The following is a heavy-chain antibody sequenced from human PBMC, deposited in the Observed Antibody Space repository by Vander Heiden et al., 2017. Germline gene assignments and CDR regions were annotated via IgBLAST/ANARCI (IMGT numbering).Heavy chain of an antibody. CDR3: ARERIGGSSWYSWFDP. CDR1: GGTFSSYA. J-gene: IGHJ5*02. CDR2: IIPVFGTA. V-gene: IGHV1-69*01. D-gene: IGHD6-13*01. Sequence: QVQLVQSGAEVKKPGSSVKVPCKASGGTFSSYAISWVGKAPGQGLEWMGGIIPVFGTANYAQKFQGRVTITADESTSTAYMELSSLRSEDTAVYYCARERIGGSSWYSWFDPWGQGTLVTVSS.